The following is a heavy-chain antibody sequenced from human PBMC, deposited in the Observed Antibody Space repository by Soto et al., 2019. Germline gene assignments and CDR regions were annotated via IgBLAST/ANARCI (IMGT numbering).Heavy chain of an antibody. CDR2: INPNTGGT. V-gene: IGHV1-2*02. D-gene: IGHD3-22*01. CDR3: ASHYDPPH. Sequence: QVQLVQSGAEVKKPGASVKVSCKASGYTFTDYSIYWVRQAPGQGLEWMGWINPNTGGTKYAQKFKGRVTMTRDTSLSTIYMDLTRLTSDDTAVYYCASHYDPPHWGQGTLVTVSS. J-gene: IGHJ4*02. CDR1: GYTFTDYS.